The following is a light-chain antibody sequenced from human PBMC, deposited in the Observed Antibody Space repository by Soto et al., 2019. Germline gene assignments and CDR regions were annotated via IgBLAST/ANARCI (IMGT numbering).Light chain of an antibody. Sequence: DIQMTQSPYTLSASVGDRVTITCRASQNIDNWLAWYQQKPGKPPKLLIYRASSLETGVPSRFSGSGSGTEFTLTISNLQPDDSATFYCQEYNSYFGGGTKVEIK. CDR3: QEYNSY. CDR1: QNIDNW. J-gene: IGKJ4*01. V-gene: IGKV1-5*03. CDR2: RAS.